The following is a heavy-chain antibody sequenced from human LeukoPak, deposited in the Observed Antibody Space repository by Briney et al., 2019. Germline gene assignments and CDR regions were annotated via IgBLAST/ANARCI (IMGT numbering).Heavy chain of an antibody. D-gene: IGHD5-12*01. J-gene: IGHJ4*02. V-gene: IGHV3-74*01. CDR3: VRGNDYGGPHY. Sequence: GVSLRLSYAASGLTFRNYWMHWVRQAPGKGLMWISRINPDGSHTSYADSVTGRFTISRDNAKNTLYLQMNSLRAEDAAVYYCVRGNDYGGPHYWGQGTLVTVSS. CDR2: INPDGSHT. CDR1: GLTFRNYW.